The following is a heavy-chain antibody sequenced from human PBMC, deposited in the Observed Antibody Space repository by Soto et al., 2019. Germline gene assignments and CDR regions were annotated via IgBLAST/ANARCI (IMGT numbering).Heavy chain of an antibody. Sequence: SSVKVSCKSSGGTFSGHGIAGVRQVPGQGLEWMGGIMPTFGSSTYAPKFQGRVTISADKSTSTAYMELSSLRSEDTAAYFCASEPSAQYFDYWGQGTLVTVSS. J-gene: IGHJ4*02. CDR2: IMPTFGSS. CDR3: ASEPSAQYFDY. V-gene: IGHV1-69*06. CDR1: GGTFSGHG.